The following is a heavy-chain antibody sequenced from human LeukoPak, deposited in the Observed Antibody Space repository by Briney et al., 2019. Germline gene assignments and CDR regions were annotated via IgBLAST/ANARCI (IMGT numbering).Heavy chain of an antibody. CDR3: ATNSGSPGGY. D-gene: IGHD1-26*01. Sequence: GGSLRLSCAASGFIFSSYGMHWVRQAPGKGLDWVAVIWYDGSNKYYADSVKGRFTISRDNSKNTLYLQMNSLRVEDTAMYYCATNSGSPGGYWGQGTLVTVSS. CDR1: GFIFSSYG. J-gene: IGHJ4*02. CDR2: IWYDGSNK. V-gene: IGHV3-33*08.